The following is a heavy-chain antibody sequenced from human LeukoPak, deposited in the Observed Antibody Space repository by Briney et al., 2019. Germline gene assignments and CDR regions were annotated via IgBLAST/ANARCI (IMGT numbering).Heavy chain of an antibody. CDR1: GFTFSNEL. J-gene: IGHJ4*02. CDR2: IKLTSDGGPS. Sequence: GGSLRLSCAASGFTFSNELMGWVRQAPGKGLEWVGRIKLTSDGGPSDYAAPVKGRFIVSRDDSQNTLYLQMNSLKTEDTGFYYCTTDPPGPYWGQGTLVTVSS. CDR3: TTDPPGPY. V-gene: IGHV3-15*01.